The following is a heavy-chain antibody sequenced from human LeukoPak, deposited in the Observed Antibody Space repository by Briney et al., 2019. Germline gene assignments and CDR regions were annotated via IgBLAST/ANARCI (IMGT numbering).Heavy chain of an antibody. CDR2: IYYSGST. CDR3: ARPHLPDWYFDL. V-gene: IGHV4-59*08. Sequence: PSETLSLTCTVSGGSISSYYWSWIRQPPGKGLEWIGYIYYSGSTNYNPSLKSRVTISVDTSKNQFSLKLSSVTAADTAVYYCARPHLPDWYFDLWGRGTLVTVSS. CDR1: GGSISSYY. J-gene: IGHJ2*01.